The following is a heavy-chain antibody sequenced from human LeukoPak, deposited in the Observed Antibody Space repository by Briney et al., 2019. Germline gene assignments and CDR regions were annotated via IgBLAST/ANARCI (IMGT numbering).Heavy chain of an antibody. CDR2: VSDTGTTT. CDR1: GFIFSSYV. Sequence: GGSLRLSCEASGFIFSSYVMGWVRQAPGKGLEWVSAVSDTGTTTFYADSVKGRFTISRDNFKNTVYLQMDILRAEDTAVYYCSKGRSRLGELSGDYWGQGTLVTVSS. J-gene: IGHJ4*02. V-gene: IGHV3-23*01. CDR3: SKGRSRLGELSGDY. D-gene: IGHD3-10*01.